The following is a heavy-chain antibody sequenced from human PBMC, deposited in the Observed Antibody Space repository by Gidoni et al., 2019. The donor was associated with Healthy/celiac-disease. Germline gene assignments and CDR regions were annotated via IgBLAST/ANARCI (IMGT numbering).Heavy chain of an antibody. Sequence: QVQLVESGGGVVQPGRSLRLSCAASGFTFSSYGMHWVRQAPGKGLEWVAVIWYDGSNKYYADSVKGRFTISRDNSKNTLYLQMNSLRAEDTAVYYCARGSLYWNRQPNFDYWGQGTLVTVSS. CDR3: ARGSLYWNRQPNFDY. V-gene: IGHV3-33*01. CDR2: IWYDGSNK. CDR1: GFTFSSYG. J-gene: IGHJ4*02. D-gene: IGHD1-1*01.